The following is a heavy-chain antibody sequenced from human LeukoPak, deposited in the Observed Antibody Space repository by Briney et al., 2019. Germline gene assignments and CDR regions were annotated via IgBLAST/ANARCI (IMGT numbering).Heavy chain of an antibody. D-gene: IGHD1-26*01. CDR2: IYSSGST. CDR3: ASAYSGSWLPSQFDY. Sequence: SETLSLTCIVSSGSISSESNFWNWIRQPAGKGLEWIGRIYSSGSTTYNPSLRSRVTILVDTSKNQFSLRLRSVTAADTAVYYCASAYSGSWLPSQFDYWSQGTLVTVSS. V-gene: IGHV4-61*02. J-gene: IGHJ4*02. CDR1: SGSISSESNF.